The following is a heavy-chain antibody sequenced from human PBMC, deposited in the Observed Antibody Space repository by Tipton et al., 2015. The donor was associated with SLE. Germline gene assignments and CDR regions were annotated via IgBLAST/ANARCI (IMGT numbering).Heavy chain of an antibody. D-gene: IGHD2-15*01. CDR3: ARGGGVALDFDY. CDR1: GGSFSDYY. V-gene: IGHV4-59*01. J-gene: IGHJ4*02. Sequence: TLSLTCAVYGGSFSDYYWSWICQPPGKGLEWIGYIYYSGSTNYNPSLKSRVTISVDTSKNQFSLKLSSVTAADTAVYYCARGGGVALDFDYWGQGTLVTVSS. CDR2: IYYSGST.